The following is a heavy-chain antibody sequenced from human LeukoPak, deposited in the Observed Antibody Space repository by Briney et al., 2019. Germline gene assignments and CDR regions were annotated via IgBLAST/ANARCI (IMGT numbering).Heavy chain of an antibody. V-gene: IGHV1-18*01. Sequence: ASVKVSCKASGSTFTSYGISWVRQAPGQRLEWMGWISAYNGNTNYAQKLQARVTMTTDTSTSTAYMELRSLRSDDTAVYYCARAQAQAYGSGSYYIPVISGSDYWGQGTLVTVSS. D-gene: IGHD3-10*01. J-gene: IGHJ4*02. CDR1: GSTFTSYG. CDR3: ARAQAQAYGSGSYYIPVISGSDY. CDR2: ISAYNGNT.